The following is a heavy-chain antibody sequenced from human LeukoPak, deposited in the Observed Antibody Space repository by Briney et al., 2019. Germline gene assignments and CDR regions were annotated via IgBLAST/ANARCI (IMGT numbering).Heavy chain of an antibody. CDR2: IIPILGIA. D-gene: IGHD3-22*01. Sequence: ASVKVSCKASGYTFTSYGISWVRQAPGQGLEWMGRIIPILGIANYAQKFQGRVTITADKSTSTAYMELSSLRSEDTAVYYCARLGTYYYDSSGYNWFDPWGQGTLVTVSS. CDR3: ARLGTYYYDSSGYNWFDP. J-gene: IGHJ5*02. CDR1: GYTFTSYG. V-gene: IGHV1-69*04.